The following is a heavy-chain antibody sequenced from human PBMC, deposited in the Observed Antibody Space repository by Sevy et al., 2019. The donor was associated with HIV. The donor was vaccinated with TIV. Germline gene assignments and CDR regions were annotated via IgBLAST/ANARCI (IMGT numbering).Heavy chain of an antibody. CDR3: ARDPVGQEVFDY. CDR1: GFTFSNYW. Sequence: GGSLRLSCAASGFTFSNYWMHWVRQVPGKGLVWVSRINDDGSNTDYADSVKGRLTISRDNTKNTLYLQMNSLRAEDTGVYYCARDPVGQEVFDYWGQGTLVTVSS. D-gene: IGHD3-10*01. J-gene: IGHJ4*02. V-gene: IGHV3-74*01. CDR2: INDDGSNT.